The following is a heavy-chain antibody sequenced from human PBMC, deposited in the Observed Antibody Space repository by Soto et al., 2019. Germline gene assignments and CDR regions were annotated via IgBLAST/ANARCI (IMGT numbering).Heavy chain of an antibody. V-gene: IGHV2-5*02. CDR2: IYGGDDK. CDR1: GFSLSTTGVG. D-gene: IGHD1-1*01. J-gene: IGHJ5*02. CDR3: AHRYKNAGPAS. Sequence: QITLKESGPALVKPTQTLTLTCTFSGFSLSTTGVGVGWIRQPPGNALEWLAFIYGGDDKYYSTSLKSRLSITKDTYKNQVVLTITNMDPADTATYYCAHRYKNAGPASWGQGTLVTVSS.